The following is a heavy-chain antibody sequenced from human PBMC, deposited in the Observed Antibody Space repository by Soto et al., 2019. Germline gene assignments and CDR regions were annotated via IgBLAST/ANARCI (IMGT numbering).Heavy chain of an antibody. D-gene: IGHD4-17*01. V-gene: IGHV3-48*01. CDR1: GFNFRAYS. CDR3: VRDSGDYTDY. Sequence: EVQLVESGGGLVQPGESLRLSCVVSGFNFRAYSMNWVRQAPGKGLEWISYISSTSTTLYYADSVKGRFTISRDTDQKSLFLQMNSLRAEDTAVYYCVRDSGDYTDYWGQGTQVTVSS. J-gene: IGHJ4*02. CDR2: ISSTSTTL.